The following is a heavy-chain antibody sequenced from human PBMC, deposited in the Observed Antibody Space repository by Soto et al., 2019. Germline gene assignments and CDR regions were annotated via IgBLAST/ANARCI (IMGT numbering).Heavy chain of an antibody. CDR2: IYTSGST. CDR3: ARSPPTRGSGWFRHFDY. V-gene: IGHV4-4*07. D-gene: IGHD6-19*01. Sequence: SETLSLTCTVSGGSISSYYWSWIRQPAGKGLEWIGRIYTSGSTNYNPSLKSRVTMSVDTSKNQFSLKLSSVTAADTAVYYCARSPPTRGSGWFRHFDYWGQGTLVTVSS. J-gene: IGHJ4*02. CDR1: GGSISSYY.